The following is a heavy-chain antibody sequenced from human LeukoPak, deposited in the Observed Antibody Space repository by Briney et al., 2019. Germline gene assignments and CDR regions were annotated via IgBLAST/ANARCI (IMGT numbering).Heavy chain of an antibody. J-gene: IGHJ6*02. CDR2: IIPILGIA. CDR1: GGTFSSYA. D-gene: IGHD3-9*01. Sequence: ASVKVSCKASGGTFSSYAISWVRQAPGQGLEWMGRIIPILGIANYAQKFQGRVTITADKSTSTAYMELSSLRSEDTAEYYCARIRYFDWLLQGQYGMDVWGQGTTVTVSS. V-gene: IGHV1-69*04. CDR3: ARIRYFDWLLQGQYGMDV.